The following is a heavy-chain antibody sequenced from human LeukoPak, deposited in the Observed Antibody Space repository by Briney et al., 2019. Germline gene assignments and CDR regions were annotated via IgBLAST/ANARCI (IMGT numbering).Heavy chain of an antibody. CDR2: ISYSGST. Sequence: SETLSLTCTVSGGSISNYYWSWIRQPPGKGLEWIGYISYSGSTNYNPSLKSRVTISVDTSKNQFSLKLSSVTAADTAVYYCAGGARIAAAGGAFDIWGQGTMVTVSS. CDR1: GGSISNYY. V-gene: IGHV4-59*08. D-gene: IGHD6-13*01. J-gene: IGHJ3*02. CDR3: AGGARIAAAGGAFDI.